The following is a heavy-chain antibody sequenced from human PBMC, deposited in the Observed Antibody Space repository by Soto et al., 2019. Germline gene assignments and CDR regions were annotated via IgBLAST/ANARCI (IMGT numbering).Heavy chain of an antibody. J-gene: IGHJ4*02. D-gene: IGHD6-6*01. CDR1: GGSISGYY. CDR2: VYDTGST. CDR3: ARSIAVPSSHIDH. V-gene: IGHV4-59*01. Sequence: PSETLSLTCSVSGGSISGYYWSRIRQAPGKGLEWIGYVYDTGSTSYNPSLQSRVTISVDTSKKQFSLSLRLVTAADTAVYFCARSIAVPSSHIDHWGQGTRVTVSS.